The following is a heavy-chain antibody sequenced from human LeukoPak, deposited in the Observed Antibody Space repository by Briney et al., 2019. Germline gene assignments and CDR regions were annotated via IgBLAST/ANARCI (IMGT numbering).Heavy chain of an antibody. J-gene: IGHJ4*02. V-gene: IGHV4-31*03. CDR1: GGSISSGGYY. CDR3: ARRDPDDILTGAFDY. Sequence: SETLSLTCTVSGGSISSGGYYWSWIRQHPGTGLEWIGYIYYSGSTYYNPSLKSRVTISVDTSKNQFSLKLSSVTAADTAVYYCARRDPDDILTGAFDYWGQGTLVTVSS. CDR2: IYYSGST. D-gene: IGHD3-9*01.